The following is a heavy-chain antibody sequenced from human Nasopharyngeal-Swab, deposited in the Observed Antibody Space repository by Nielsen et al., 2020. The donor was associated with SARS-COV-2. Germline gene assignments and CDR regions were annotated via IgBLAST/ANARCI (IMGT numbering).Heavy chain of an antibody. CDR1: GGSFSGYY. CDR2: INHSGST. CDR3: ARGRRGYSYVS. Sequence: GSLRLSCAVYGGSFSGYYWSWIRQPPGKGLERIGEINHSGSTNYNPSLKSRVTISVDTSKNQFSLKLSSVTAADTAVYYCARGRRGYSYVSWGQGTLVTVSS. D-gene: IGHD5-18*01. J-gene: IGHJ5*02. V-gene: IGHV4-34*01.